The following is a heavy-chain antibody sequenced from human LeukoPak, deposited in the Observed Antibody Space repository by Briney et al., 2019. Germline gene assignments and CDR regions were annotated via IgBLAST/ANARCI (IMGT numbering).Heavy chain of an antibody. D-gene: IGHD2/OR15-2a*01. CDR3: AKDPQNIPLSYYFDN. CDR2: INVDGSST. J-gene: IGHJ4*02. V-gene: IGHV3-74*01. CDR1: GFTFTSYW. Sequence: PGGSLRLSCAASGFTFTSYWMHWVRQAPGKGLVWVSRINVDGSSTTYADSVKGRFTISRDNAKNTLYLQMNSLRAEDTAVYYCAKDPQNIPLSYYFDNWGQGTLVTVSS.